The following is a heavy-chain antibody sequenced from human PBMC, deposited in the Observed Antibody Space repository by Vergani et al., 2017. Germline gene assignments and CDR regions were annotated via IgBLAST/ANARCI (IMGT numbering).Heavy chain of an antibody. D-gene: IGHD5-18*01. Sequence: QVQLVQSGAEVKKPGSSVKVSCKASGGTFSSYTISWVRQAPGQGLEWMGRFIPILGIANYAQKFQGRVTITADKSTSTAYMELSSLRSEDTAVYYCAGEGDVDTAMVTGYYYGMDVWGQGTTVTVSS. J-gene: IGHJ6*02. CDR2: FIPILGIA. V-gene: IGHV1-69*08. CDR1: GGTFSSYT. CDR3: AGEGDVDTAMVTGYYYGMDV.